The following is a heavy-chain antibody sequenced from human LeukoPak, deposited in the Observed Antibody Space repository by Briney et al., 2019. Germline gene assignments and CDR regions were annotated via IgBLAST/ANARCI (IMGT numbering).Heavy chain of an antibody. Sequence: ASETLSLTCTVSGASVSSFYWSWIRQPPGKGLEWIGYMYYSDRTNYNPSLKSRASISVDPSNRQVFLSLTSVTAADTAFYYCARTRAPYGDYLKYLDHWGQGVLVTVSS. V-gene: IGHV4-59*02. D-gene: IGHD4-17*01. CDR3: ARTRAPYGDYLKYLDH. CDR1: GASVSSFY. J-gene: IGHJ4*02. CDR2: MYYSDRT.